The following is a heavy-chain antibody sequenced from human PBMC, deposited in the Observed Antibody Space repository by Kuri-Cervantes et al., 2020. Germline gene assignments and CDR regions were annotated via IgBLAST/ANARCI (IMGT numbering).Heavy chain of an antibody. D-gene: IGHD6-13*01. CDR1: GYTLTELS. V-gene: IGHV1-24*01. J-gene: IGHJ5*02. Sequence: ASVTVSCKVSGYTLTELSMHWVRQAPGKGLEWMGGFDPEDGETIYAQKFQGRVTMTTDTSTSTAYMELRSLRSDDTAVYYCAGMGIAAAGTVWFDPWGQGTLVTVSS. CDR3: AGMGIAAAGTVWFDP. CDR2: FDPEDGET.